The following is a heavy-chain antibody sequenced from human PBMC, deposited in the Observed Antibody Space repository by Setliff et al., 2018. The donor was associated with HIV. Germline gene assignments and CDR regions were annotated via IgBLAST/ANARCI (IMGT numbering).Heavy chain of an antibody. V-gene: IGHV1-46*01. CDR2: INPSGGST. J-gene: IGHJ4*02. Sequence: GASVKVSCKASGGTFSSFYLHWVRQAPGQGLEWMAIINPSGGSTSYAQKFQGRVTMTSDTSTSTVYMELSSLRSEDTAVYYCARALYTNLAHFDYLGQGTLVTVSS. CDR3: ARALYTNLAHFDY. D-gene: IGHD4-4*01. CDR1: GGTFSSFY.